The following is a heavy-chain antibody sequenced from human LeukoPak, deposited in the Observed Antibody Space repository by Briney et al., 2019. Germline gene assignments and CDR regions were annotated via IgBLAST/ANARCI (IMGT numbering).Heavy chain of an antibody. CDR1: GGSISTYH. CDR2: IYYSGST. V-gene: IGHV4-59*01. Sequence: PSETLSLTCTVSGGSISTYHWSWIRQPPGKGLEWIGYIYYSGSTSYNPSLKSRVTISVDTSNNHFSLKLSSVTAADTAVYYCARIPTGGSGYYSMDYWGQGTLVTVSS. CDR3: ARIPTGGSGYYSMDY. J-gene: IGHJ4*02. D-gene: IGHD3-22*01.